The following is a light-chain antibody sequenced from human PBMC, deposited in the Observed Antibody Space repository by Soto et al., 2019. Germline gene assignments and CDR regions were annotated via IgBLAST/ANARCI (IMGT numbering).Light chain of an antibody. CDR2: KAS. CDR1: QSVSSW. V-gene: IGKV1-5*03. J-gene: IGKJ5*01. Sequence: MTQSPATRSVSPLEIATLSFMASQSVSSWLAWYQQKPGKAPELLIYKASSLESGVPSRFSGSGSGTEFTLTISSLQPDDFATYYCQQYNSYPITFGQGTRLEIK. CDR3: QQYNSYPIT.